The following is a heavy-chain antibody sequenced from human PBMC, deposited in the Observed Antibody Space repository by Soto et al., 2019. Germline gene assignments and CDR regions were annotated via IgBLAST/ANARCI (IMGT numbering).Heavy chain of an antibody. J-gene: IGHJ6*02. D-gene: IGHD3-3*01. Sequence: ASVKVSCKASGGTFSSYAISWVRQAPGQGLEWMGGIIPIFGTANYAQKFQGRVTITADKSTSTAYMELSSLRPEDTAVYYCARDRRIYYDFWSGHYGMDVWGQGTTVTVYS. V-gene: IGHV1-69*06. CDR1: GGTFSSYA. CDR2: IIPIFGTA. CDR3: ARDRRIYYDFWSGHYGMDV.